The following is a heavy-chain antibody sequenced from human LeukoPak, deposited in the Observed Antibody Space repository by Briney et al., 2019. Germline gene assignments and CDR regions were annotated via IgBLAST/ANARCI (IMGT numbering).Heavy chain of an antibody. CDR2: IPDSGDST. Sequence: GGSLRLSCAASGFTFSNYAMSWVRQAPGKGLEWVSGIPDSGDSTYYADSVKGRFTISRDNSKSTLYLQMNSLRAEDTAVYYCAKDPSNYGDCPDYWGQGTLVTVSS. J-gene: IGHJ4*02. V-gene: IGHV3-23*01. D-gene: IGHD4-17*01. CDR3: AKDPSNYGDCPDY. CDR1: GFTFSNYA.